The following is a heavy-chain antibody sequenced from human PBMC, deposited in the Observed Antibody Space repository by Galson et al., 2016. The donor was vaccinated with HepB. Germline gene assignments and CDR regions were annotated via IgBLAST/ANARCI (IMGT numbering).Heavy chain of an antibody. Sequence: SLRLSCAASGFTFSNYAMQWVRQAPGKGLEWVARISNDGTNKHLADSVRGRFTISRDNSENTLYVQMNSLRIEDTAVYFCARNYESGGYLSAFDYYGVDVWGPGTTVTVSS. D-gene: IGHD3-22*01. J-gene: IGHJ6*02. CDR3: ARNYESGGYLSAFDYYGVDV. V-gene: IGHV3-30*04. CDR1: GFTFSNYA. CDR2: ISNDGTNK.